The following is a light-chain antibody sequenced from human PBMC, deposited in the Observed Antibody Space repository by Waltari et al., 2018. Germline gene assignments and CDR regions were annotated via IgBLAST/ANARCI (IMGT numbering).Light chain of an antibody. Sequence: LDQPLSVSVALGQTATITCVRTNIGNKNVHWYQQKPGQAPVLVIYRDTFRSSGIPERFSGSNSGNTATLTIFGAQAGDEADYYCQVWDGSPVFGGGTKLTVL. CDR3: QVWDGSPV. J-gene: IGLJ2*01. CDR1: NIGNKN. V-gene: IGLV3-9*01. CDR2: RDT.